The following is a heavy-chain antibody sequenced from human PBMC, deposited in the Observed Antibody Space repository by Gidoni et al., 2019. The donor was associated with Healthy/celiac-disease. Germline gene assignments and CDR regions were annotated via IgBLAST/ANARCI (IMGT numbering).Heavy chain of an antibody. D-gene: IGHD2-2*01. J-gene: IGHJ4*02. CDR1: GFTFSSYG. CDR3: AKAYCSSTSCPGDFDY. V-gene: IGHV3-30*18. CDR2: ISYDGSNK. Sequence: QVQLVESGGGVVQPGRSLRLSCAASGFTFSSYGMHWVRQDPGKGLEWVAVISYDGSNKYYADSVKGRFTISRDNSKNTLYLQMNSLRAEDTAVYYCAKAYCSSTSCPGDFDYWGQGTLVTVSS.